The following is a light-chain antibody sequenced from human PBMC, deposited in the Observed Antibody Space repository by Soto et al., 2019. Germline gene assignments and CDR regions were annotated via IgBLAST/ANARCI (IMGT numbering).Light chain of an antibody. CDR2: ADS. CDR3: QQYNEWPLT. CDR1: QSLSRN. V-gene: IGKV3-15*01. Sequence: DIVMTQSPDPLSVSPGERATLYCRASQSLSRNLAWYQQKPGQAPRLLISADSTRATSIPARFSGSGSGTEFTLTITRLQSEESVFYVCQQYNEWPLTVGGLTKGELK. J-gene: IGKJ4*01.